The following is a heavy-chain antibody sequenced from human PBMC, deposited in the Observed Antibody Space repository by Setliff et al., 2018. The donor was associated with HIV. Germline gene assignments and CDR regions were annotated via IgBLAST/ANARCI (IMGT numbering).Heavy chain of an antibody. V-gene: IGHV3-7*01. D-gene: IGHD2-2*01. Sequence: ASVKVSCADSGFTFRSYWMSWVRQAPGKGLEWVANIKQDGSEKYYVDSVKGRFTISRYNAKNSLYLQLNSLRVEDTAVYFCASEEGYAPDAFDIWCQGTMVTVSS. J-gene: IGHJ3*02. CDR1: GFTFRSYW. CDR3: ASEEGYAPDAFDI. CDR2: IKQDGSEK.